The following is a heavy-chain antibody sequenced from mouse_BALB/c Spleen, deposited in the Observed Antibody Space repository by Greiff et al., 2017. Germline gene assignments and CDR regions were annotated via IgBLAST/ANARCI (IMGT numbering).Heavy chain of an antibody. D-gene: IGHD2-4*01. Sequence: EVKLVESGPELVKPGASVKVSCKASGYSFTDYNMYWVKQSHGKSLEWIGYIDPYNGGTSYNQKFKGKATLTVDKSSSTAFMHLNSLTSEDSAVYYCARRYDYDGGTWFAYWGQGTLVTVSA. J-gene: IGHJ3*01. CDR2: IDPYNGGT. CDR3: ARRYDYDGGTWFAY. V-gene: IGHV1S135*01. CDR1: GYSFTDYN.